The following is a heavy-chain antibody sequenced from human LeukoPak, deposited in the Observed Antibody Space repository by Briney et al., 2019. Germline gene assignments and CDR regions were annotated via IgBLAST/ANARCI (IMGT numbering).Heavy chain of an antibody. CDR2: FDPEDGET. CDR3: AKGASTYYYDSSGYSYFDY. V-gene: IGHV1-24*01. Sequence: ASVKVSCKVSGYTLTELSMHWVRQAPGKGLEWMGGFDPEDGETIYAQKFQGRVTMTEDTSTDTAYMELSSLRAEDTAVYYCAKGASTYYYDSSGYSYFDYWGQGTLVTVSS. CDR1: GYTLTELS. D-gene: IGHD3-22*01. J-gene: IGHJ4*02.